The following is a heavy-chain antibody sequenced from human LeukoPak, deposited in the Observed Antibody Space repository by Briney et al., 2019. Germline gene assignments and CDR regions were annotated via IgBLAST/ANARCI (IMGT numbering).Heavy chain of an antibody. CDR3: ARHLDIVATTLIDY. J-gene: IGHJ4*02. CDR1: GGTFSSYA. Sequence: SVKVSCKASGGTFSSYAISWVRQAPGQGLEWMGRIIPIFGTANYAQKFQGRVTNTADKSTSTAYMELSSLRSEDTAVYYCARHLDIVATTLIDYWGQGTLVTVSS. V-gene: IGHV1-69*06. D-gene: IGHD5-12*01. CDR2: IIPIFGTA.